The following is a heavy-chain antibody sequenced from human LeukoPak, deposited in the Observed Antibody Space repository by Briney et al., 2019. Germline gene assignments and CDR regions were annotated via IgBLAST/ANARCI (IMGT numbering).Heavy chain of an antibody. J-gene: IGHJ4*02. CDR2: VYPGDADT. V-gene: IGHV5-51*01. CDR3: ARMTVAVTGDCLDF. CDR1: GYSFSTKW. D-gene: IGHD6-19*01. Sequence: GESLKISCKASGYSFSTKWIAWVRQMPGKGLEWMGAVYPGDADTKYSPSLQGQVTISADKATGTAYLQWSSLKASDTAMYYCARMTVAVTGDCLDFWGQGTLVTVSS.